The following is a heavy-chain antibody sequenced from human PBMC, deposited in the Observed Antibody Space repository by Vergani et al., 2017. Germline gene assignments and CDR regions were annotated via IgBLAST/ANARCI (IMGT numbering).Heavy chain of an antibody. Sequence: QVQLVQSGAELKKPGASVSVSCKGSRHTFQTYGISWVRQAPGKGLEWMAWIRPYTGHTIYAQKFQDRVTMTADTSTNTAYMELCSLRSEDTAVYYCAIPYSSSWSWCYWGQGTLVTVSS. CDR3: AIPYSSSWSWCY. CDR1: RHTFQTYG. CDR2: IRPYTGHT. D-gene: IGHD6-13*01. V-gene: IGHV1-18*01. J-gene: IGHJ4*02.